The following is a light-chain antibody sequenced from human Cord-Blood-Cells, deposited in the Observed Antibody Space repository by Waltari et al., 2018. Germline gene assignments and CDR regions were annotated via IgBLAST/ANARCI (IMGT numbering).Light chain of an antibody. Sequence: DIQMTKSPSSLSASVGDRVTITCQASQDISNYLNWYQQKPGKAPKLLIYDASNLETGVPSRFSGSGSVTDFTFTISSLQPEDIATYYCQQITFGQGTRLGIK. CDR2: DAS. CDR1: QDISNY. CDR3: QQIT. J-gene: IGKJ5*01. V-gene: IGKV1-33*01.